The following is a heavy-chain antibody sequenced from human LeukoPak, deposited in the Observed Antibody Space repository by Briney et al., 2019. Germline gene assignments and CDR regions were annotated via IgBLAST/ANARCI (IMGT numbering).Heavy chain of an antibody. J-gene: IGHJ4*02. CDR3: AKATSGTMKEVVQSFDY. CDR1: GFTFSSYW. D-gene: IGHD3-22*01. Sequence: GGSLRLSCAASGFTFSSYWMHWVRQAPGKGLVWVSGINSDGSSTSYADSVKGRFTISRDNAKNTLYLQMNSLRAEDTAVYYLAKATSGTMKEVVQSFDYWGQGTLVTVSS. CDR2: INSDGSST. V-gene: IGHV3-74*01.